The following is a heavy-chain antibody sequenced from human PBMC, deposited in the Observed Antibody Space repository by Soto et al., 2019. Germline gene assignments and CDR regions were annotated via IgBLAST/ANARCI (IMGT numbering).Heavy chain of an antibody. J-gene: IGHJ3*02. Sequence: GGSLRLSCAASGFTVSSNYMSWVRQAPGKGLEWVSVIYSGGSTYYADSVKGRFTISRHNSKNTLYLQMNSLRAEDTAVYYCARGPPQLFPDAFDIWGQGTMVTVSS. CDR2: IYSGGST. D-gene: IGHD1-1*01. CDR1: GFTVSSNY. V-gene: IGHV3-53*04. CDR3: ARGPPQLFPDAFDI.